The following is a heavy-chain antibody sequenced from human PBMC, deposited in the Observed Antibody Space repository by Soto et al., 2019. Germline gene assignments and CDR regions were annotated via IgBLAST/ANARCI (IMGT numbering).Heavy chain of an antibody. Sequence: GGSLRLSCAASGFTFSGNWMAWVRRAPGKGLEWVANIKKDGSDKNYVDSVKGRFTISRDNAKNSLYLQMNSLRAEDTAVYFCARDLGYCSGTICYTFFDYWGQGAQVTVSS. CDR1: GFTFSGNW. CDR3: ARDLGYCSGTICYTFFDY. CDR2: IKKDGSDK. J-gene: IGHJ4*02. V-gene: IGHV3-7*01. D-gene: IGHD2-2*03.